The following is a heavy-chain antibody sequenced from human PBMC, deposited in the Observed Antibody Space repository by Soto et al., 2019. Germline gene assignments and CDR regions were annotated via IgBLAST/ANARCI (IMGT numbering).Heavy chain of an antibody. D-gene: IGHD2-15*01. CDR2: ILPIFGTA. CDR3: ARGGNCSVGSCYSASFDY. V-gene: IGHV1-69*01. J-gene: IGHJ4*02. Sequence: QVQLVQSGAEVKKPGSSVKVSCKSSGGTFSSYAISWVRQAPGQGLEWMGGILPIFGTANYAQKFQGRVTLTADESTSTAYMELSRLRSEDTAVYYGARGGNCSVGSCYSASFDYWGQVTLVTVSS. CDR1: GGTFSSYA.